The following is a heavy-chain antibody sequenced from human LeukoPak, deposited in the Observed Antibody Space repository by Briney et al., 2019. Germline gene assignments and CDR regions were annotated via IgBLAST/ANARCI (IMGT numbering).Heavy chain of an antibody. J-gene: IGHJ4*02. CDR3: ARVLHPYTAMAPFDY. D-gene: IGHD5-18*01. V-gene: IGHV4-39*07. CDR2: IYYSGST. Sequence: SETLSLTCTVSGGSISSSSYYWGWIRQPPGKGLEWIGSIYYSGSTYYNPSLKSRVTISVDTSKNQFSLKLSSVTAADTAVYYCARVLHPYTAMAPFDYWGQGTLVTVSS. CDR1: GGSISSSSYY.